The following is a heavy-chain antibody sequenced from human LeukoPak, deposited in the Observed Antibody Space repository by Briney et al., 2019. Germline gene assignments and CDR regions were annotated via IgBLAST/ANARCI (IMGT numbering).Heavy chain of an antibody. D-gene: IGHD3-3*01. Sequence: ASVKVSCKASGYTFTSYDINWVRQATGQGLEWMGWMNPNSGNTGYAQKFQGRVTMTRNTSISTAYMELSSLRSEDTAVYYCARVASRYDFWSGYYPYYYYYYIDVWGKGTTVTVSS. CDR1: GYTFTSYD. V-gene: IGHV1-8*01. J-gene: IGHJ6*03. CDR3: ARVASRYDFWSGYYPYYYYYYIDV. CDR2: MNPNSGNT.